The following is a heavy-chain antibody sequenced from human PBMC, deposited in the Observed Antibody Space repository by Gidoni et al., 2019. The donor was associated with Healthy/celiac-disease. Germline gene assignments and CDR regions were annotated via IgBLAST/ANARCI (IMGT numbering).Heavy chain of an antibody. CDR3: AKDTIFGGDRLFDY. CDR2: ISGSGGST. D-gene: IGHD3-3*01. V-gene: IGHV3-23*01. CDR1: GFTFSSYA. J-gene: IGHJ4*02. Sequence: EVQLLESGGGLVQPGGSLRLSCAASGFTFSSYAMSWVRQAPGKGLGWVSAISGSGGSTYYADSVKGRFTISRDNSKNKLYLQMNSLRAEDTAVYYCAKDTIFGGDRLFDYWGQGTLVTVSS.